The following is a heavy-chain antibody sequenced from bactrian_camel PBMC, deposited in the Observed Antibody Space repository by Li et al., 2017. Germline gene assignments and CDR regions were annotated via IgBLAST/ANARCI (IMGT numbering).Heavy chain of an antibody. CDR3: VRVPQLWVDPFV. CDR2: IYGTSGIT. Sequence: QLVESGGGSVQAGGSLRLSCAASGYTSGSRCMAWFRQVPGKEREGVALIYGTSGITDFADSVKGRFTISKDNAKNTVYLQMNSLKPEDTAVYYCVRVPQLWVDPFVWGQGTQVTVS. CDR1: GYTSGSRC. V-gene: IGHV3S25*01. J-gene: IGHJ4*01. D-gene: IGHD5*01.